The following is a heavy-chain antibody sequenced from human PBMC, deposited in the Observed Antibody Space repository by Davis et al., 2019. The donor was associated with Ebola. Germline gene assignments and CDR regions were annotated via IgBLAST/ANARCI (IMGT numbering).Heavy chain of an antibody. CDR2: INPNGGST. D-gene: IGHD4-11*01. V-gene: IGHV1-46*01. CDR3: ARDETVTTILVYYYYGMDV. CDR1: GYTFTGYY. J-gene: IGHJ6*02. Sequence: ASVKVSCKASGYTFTGYYMHWVRQAPGQGLEWMGMINPNGGSTNYAQKFQGRLTMTGDTSTSTVYMELSSLRYEDTAVYYCARDETVTTILVYYYYGMDVWGQGTTVTVSS.